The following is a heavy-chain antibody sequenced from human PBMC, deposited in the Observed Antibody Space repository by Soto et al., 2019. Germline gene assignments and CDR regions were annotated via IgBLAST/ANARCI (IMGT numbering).Heavy chain of an antibody. CDR1: GIAFSKAW. D-gene: IGHD4-17*01. Sequence: EVQLVESGGGLVKPGGSLTLSCAASGIAFSKAWMDWVRQSPGKGLEWVGRIKSRSDGGTTAYAAPVKGRFSISRDDSKDTLWLQMNSLKTEDTAVYYCTTNFYSDHGMDVWGQGTTVTLPS. V-gene: IGHV3-15*01. J-gene: IGHJ6*02. CDR2: IKSRSDGGTT. CDR3: TTNFYSDHGMDV.